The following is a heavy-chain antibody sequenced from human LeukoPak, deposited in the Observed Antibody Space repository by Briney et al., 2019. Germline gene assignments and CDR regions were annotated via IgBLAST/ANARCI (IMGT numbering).Heavy chain of an antibody. CDR2: IYYSGST. CDR1: GGSISSYY. Sequence: PSETLSLTCTVSGGSISSYYWSWIRQPPGKGLEWIGYIYYSGSTNYSPSLKSRVTISVDTSKNQFSLKLSSVTAADTAVYYCARSTYAFDIWGQGTMVTVSS. D-gene: IGHD1-1*01. J-gene: IGHJ3*02. CDR3: ARSTYAFDI. V-gene: IGHV4-59*08.